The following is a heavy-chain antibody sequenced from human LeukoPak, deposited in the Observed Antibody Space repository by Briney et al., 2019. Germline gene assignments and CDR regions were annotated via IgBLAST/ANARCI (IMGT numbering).Heavy chain of an antibody. CDR1: GFTFGDYA. CDR2: IRSKAYGGTT. D-gene: IGHD3-16*02. Sequence: PGRSLRLSCTASGFTFGDYAMSWVRQAPGKGLEWVGFIRSKAYGGTTGYAASVKGRFTISRDDSKSIAYLQMNSLKTEDTAVYYCTTPWYYDYVWGSYPLWGQGTLVTVSS. V-gene: IGHV3-49*04. CDR3: TTPWYYDYVWGSYPL. J-gene: IGHJ4*02.